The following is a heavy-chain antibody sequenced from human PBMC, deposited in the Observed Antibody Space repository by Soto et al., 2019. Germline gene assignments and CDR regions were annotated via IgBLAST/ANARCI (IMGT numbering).Heavy chain of an antibody. Sequence: SETLSLTCAVYGGSFSGYYWSWIRQPPGKGLEWIGEINHSGSTNYNPSLKSRVTISVDTSKNQFSLKLSSVTAADTAVYYCARVQLYGDLPYYFDYWGQGTLVTVSS. J-gene: IGHJ4*02. D-gene: IGHD4-17*01. CDR3: ARVQLYGDLPYYFDY. V-gene: IGHV4-34*01. CDR1: GGSFSGYY. CDR2: INHSGST.